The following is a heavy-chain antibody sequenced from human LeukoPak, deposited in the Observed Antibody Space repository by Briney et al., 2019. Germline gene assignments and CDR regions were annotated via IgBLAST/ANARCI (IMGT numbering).Heavy chain of an antibody. CDR1: GGSISSYY. Sequence: SETLSLTCAVSGGSISSYYWSWIRQPAGKGLEWIGRIYTSGSTNYNPSLKSRVTMSVDTSKNQFSLKLSSVTAADTAVYYCARDIVVVPAAIPDNWFDPWGQGTLVTVSS. J-gene: IGHJ5*02. CDR2: IYTSGST. CDR3: ARDIVVVPAAIPDNWFDP. D-gene: IGHD2-2*02. V-gene: IGHV4-4*07.